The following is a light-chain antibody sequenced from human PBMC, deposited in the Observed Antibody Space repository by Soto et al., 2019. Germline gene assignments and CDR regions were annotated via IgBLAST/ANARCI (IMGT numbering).Light chain of an antibody. CDR1: SSNIGAGYD. V-gene: IGLV1-40*01. J-gene: IGLJ1*01. CDR2: GNS. CDR3: QSYDSSLSGFYV. Sequence: QSVLTQPPSVSGAPGQRVTISCTGSSSNIGAGYDVHWYQQLPGTAPKLLIYGNSNRPSGVPDRFSGSKSGTSASLAITGLQAEDEADYYCQSYDSSLSGFYVFCPGINVTVL.